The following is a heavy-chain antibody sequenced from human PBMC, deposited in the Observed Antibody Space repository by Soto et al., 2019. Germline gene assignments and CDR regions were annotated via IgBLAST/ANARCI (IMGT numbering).Heavy chain of an antibody. Sequence: PGGSLRLSCSASGFTFSSYAMHWVRQAPGKGLEYVSAISSNGDSTYYADSVKGRFTISRDNSKNTLYLQMSSLRAEDTAVYYCVKGLLRYFDWLQSSTYYYGMDAWGQGTTVTVSS. CDR3: VKGLLRYFDWLQSSTYYYGMDA. D-gene: IGHD3-9*01. CDR1: GFTFSSYA. J-gene: IGHJ6*02. V-gene: IGHV3-64D*06. CDR2: ISSNGDST.